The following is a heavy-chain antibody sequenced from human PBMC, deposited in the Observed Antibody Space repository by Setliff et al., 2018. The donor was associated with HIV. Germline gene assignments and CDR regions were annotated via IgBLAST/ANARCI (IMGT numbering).Heavy chain of an antibody. CDR2: IYYSGNT. Sequence: SETLSLTCSVSGGSISSSGYYWAWIRQPPGKGLEWIGSIYYSGNTYYNPSVRSRVTISVDTFNSQFSLRLSSVTAADTAVYYCSRAIVAVTAIDHYYYGMDVWGQGTTVTVSS. D-gene: IGHD2-21*02. CDR1: GGSISSSGYY. J-gene: IGHJ6*02. CDR3: SRAIVAVTAIDHYYYGMDV. V-gene: IGHV4-39*07.